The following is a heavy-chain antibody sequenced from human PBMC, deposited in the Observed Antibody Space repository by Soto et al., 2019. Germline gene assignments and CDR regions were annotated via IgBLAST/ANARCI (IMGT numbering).Heavy chain of an antibody. Sequence: QVQLVESGGGVVQPGRSLRLSCVASGFTFGSYGMHWVRQAPGKGLEWVAVIWFNGSNKKYADSVKGRFSISRDNSKNTLYLQLDSLRDEDTAVYFCARDFGYNGPFDYWGQGTLVSVSS. CDR1: GFTFGSYG. D-gene: IGHD5-12*01. CDR3: ARDFGYNGPFDY. CDR2: IWFNGSNK. J-gene: IGHJ4*02. V-gene: IGHV3-33*01.